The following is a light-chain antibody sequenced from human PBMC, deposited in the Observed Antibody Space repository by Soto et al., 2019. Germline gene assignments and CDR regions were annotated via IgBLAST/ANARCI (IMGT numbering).Light chain of an antibody. J-gene: IGLJ1*01. Sequence: SALAKPPSVSGAPGQRVTISCTGSSSNIGAGYDVHWYQQVPGTAPKLLTYANSNRPSGVPDRFSGSKSGTSASLGITGLQAEVQALPSRQYYDSTLSGHVFWTGT. CDR1: SSNIGAGYD. V-gene: IGLV1-40*01. CDR2: ANS. CDR3: QYYDSTLSGHV.